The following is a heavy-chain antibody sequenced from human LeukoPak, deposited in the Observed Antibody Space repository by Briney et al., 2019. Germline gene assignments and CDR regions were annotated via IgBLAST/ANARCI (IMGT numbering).Heavy chain of an antibody. CDR2: IYTSGST. D-gene: IGHD5-18*01. CDR3: ARDRVDTAMDYHDY. Sequence: SETLSLTCTVSGGSIRSYYWSWIRQPAGKGLEWIGRIYTSGSTNYNPSLKSRVTMSVDTSKNLFSLKLSSVTAADTAVYYCARDRVDTAMDYHDYWGQGTLVTVSS. J-gene: IGHJ4*02. V-gene: IGHV4-4*07. CDR1: GGSIRSYY.